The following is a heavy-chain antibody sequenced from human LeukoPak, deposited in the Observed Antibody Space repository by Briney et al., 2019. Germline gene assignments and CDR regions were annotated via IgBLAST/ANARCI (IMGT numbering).Heavy chain of an antibody. CDR3: AGGRAGGYFDL. CDR2: IYSGGST. V-gene: IGHV3-53*04. CDR1: GFTVSSNY. J-gene: IGHJ2*01. Sequence: GGSLRLSCAASGFTVSSNYMSWVRQAPGKGLEWVSVIYSGGSTYYADSVKGRVTISRHNSKNTQYLQMNSLRAEDADVYYCAGGRAGGYFDLWGRGTLVTVSS. D-gene: IGHD3-10*01.